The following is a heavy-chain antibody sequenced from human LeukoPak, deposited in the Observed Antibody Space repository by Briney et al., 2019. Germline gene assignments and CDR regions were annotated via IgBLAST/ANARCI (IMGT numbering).Heavy chain of an antibody. CDR3: ARDPRGYYDFWSGYPDWFDP. J-gene: IGHJ5*02. CDR1: GYTLTELS. V-gene: IGHV1-2*02. Sequence: ASVKVSCKVSGYTLTELSMHWVRQAPGQGLEWMGWINPNSGGTNYAQKFQGRVTMTRDTSISTAYMELSRLRSDDTAVYYCARDPRGYYDFWSGYPDWFDPWGQGTLVTVSS. D-gene: IGHD3-3*01. CDR2: INPNSGGT.